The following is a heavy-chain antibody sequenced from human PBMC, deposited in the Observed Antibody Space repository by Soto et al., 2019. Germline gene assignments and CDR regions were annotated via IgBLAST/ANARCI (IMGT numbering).Heavy chain of an antibody. CDR3: ASRQLWRDY. Sequence: PSETLSLTCAVYGGSFSGYYWSWIRQPPGKGLEWIGEINHSGSTNYNPSLKSRVTISVDTSKNQFSLKLSSVTAADTAVYYCASRQLWRDYWGQGTLVTVSS. CDR1: GGSFSGYY. CDR2: INHSGST. J-gene: IGHJ4*02. D-gene: IGHD5-18*01. V-gene: IGHV4-34*01.